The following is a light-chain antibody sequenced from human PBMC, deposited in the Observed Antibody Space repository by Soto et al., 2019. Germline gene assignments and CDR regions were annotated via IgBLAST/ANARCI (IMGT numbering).Light chain of an antibody. J-gene: IGLJ1*01. CDR1: SSDVGGYNF. Sequence: QSALTRPASVSGSPGQSITISCTGTSSDVGGYNFVSWYQQHPGKAPKLMIYEVSNRPSGVSSRFSGSKSGNTASLTISGLQAEDEGDYYCSSYTISSTYVFGTGTKVTVL. CDR2: EVS. CDR3: SSYTISSTYV. V-gene: IGLV2-14*01.